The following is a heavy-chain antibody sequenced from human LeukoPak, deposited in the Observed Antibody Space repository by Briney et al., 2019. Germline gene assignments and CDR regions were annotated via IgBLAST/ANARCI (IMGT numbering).Heavy chain of an antibody. V-gene: IGHV3-15*01. D-gene: IGHD3-3*01. J-gene: IGHJ4*02. CDR1: GFTFSNAW. CDR2: IKSKTDGGTT. CDR3: TTDLYYFWSGYSDY. Sequence: PGGSLRLSCAASGFTFSNAWMSWVRQAPGKGLEWVGRIKSKTDGGTTDYAAPVKGRFTISRDDSKNTLYLQMNSLETEDTAVYYCTTDLYYFWSGYSDYWGQGTLVTVSS.